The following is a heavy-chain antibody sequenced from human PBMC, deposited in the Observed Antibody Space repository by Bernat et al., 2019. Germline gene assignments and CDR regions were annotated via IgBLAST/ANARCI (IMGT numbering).Heavy chain of an antibody. CDR3: ARDPNDYGDPEGDY. V-gene: IGHV3-33*01. CDR1: GFTFSSYG. Sequence: QVQLVESGGGVVQPGRSLRLSCAASGFTFSSYGMHWVRQAPGKGLEWVAVIWYDGSNKYYADSVKGRFTISRDNSKNTLYLQMNSLRAEDTAVYYCARDPNDYGDPEGDYWGQGTLVTVSS. D-gene: IGHD4-17*01. J-gene: IGHJ4*02. CDR2: IWYDGSNK.